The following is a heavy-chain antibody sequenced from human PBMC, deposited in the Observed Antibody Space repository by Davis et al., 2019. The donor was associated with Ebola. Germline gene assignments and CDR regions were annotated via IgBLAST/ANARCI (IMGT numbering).Heavy chain of an antibody. J-gene: IGHJ6*02. CDR2: IYYSGST. CDR3: ARLPHGDYGMDV. Sequence: SETLSLTCTVPGGSISSYYWSWIRQPPGKGLEWIGYIYYSGSTNYNPSLKSRVTISVDTSKNQFSLKLSSVTAADTAVYYCARLPHGDYGMDVWGQGTTVTVSS. V-gene: IGHV4-59*08. D-gene: IGHD4-17*01. CDR1: GGSISSYY.